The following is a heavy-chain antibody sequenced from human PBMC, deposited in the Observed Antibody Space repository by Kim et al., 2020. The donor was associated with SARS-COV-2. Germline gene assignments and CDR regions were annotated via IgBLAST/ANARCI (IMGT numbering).Heavy chain of an antibody. Sequence: GGSLRLSCAASGFTFSSYAMHWVRQAPGKGLEWVAVISYDGSNKYYADSVKGRFTISRDNSKNTLYLQMNSLRAEDTAVYYCASAPVVATPCDYWGQGTLVTVSS. V-gene: IGHV3-30*04. CDR2: ISYDGSNK. D-gene: IGHD5-12*01. CDR1: GFTFSSYA. CDR3: ASAPVVATPCDY. J-gene: IGHJ4*02.